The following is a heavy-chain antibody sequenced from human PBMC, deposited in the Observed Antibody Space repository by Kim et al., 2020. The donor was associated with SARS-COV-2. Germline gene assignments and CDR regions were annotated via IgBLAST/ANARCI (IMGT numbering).Heavy chain of an antibody. Sequence: GGSLRLSCAASGFTFSSYAMHWVRQAPGKGLEWVAVISYDGSNKYYADSVKGRFTISRDNSKNTLYLQMNSLRAEDTAVYYCARDEEGSSLDPQVDYWGQGTLVTVSS. D-gene: IGHD2-2*01. J-gene: IGHJ4*02. CDR1: GFTFSSYA. V-gene: IGHV3-30-3*01. CDR3: ARDEEGSSLDPQVDY. CDR2: ISYDGSNK.